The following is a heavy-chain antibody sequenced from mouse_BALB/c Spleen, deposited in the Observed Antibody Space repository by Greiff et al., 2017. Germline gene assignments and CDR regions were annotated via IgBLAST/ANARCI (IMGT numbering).Heavy chain of an antibody. J-gene: IGHJ2*01. Sequence: QVQLKQSGAELVKPGASVKLSCKASGYTFTSYYMYWVKQRPGQGLEWIGEINPSNGGTNFNEKFKSKATLTVDKSSSTAYMQLSSLTSEDSAVYYCTRGDYYGSSYYWGQGTTLTVSS. CDR1: GYTFTSYY. CDR3: TRGDYYGSSYY. V-gene: IGHV1S81*02. D-gene: IGHD1-1*01. CDR2: INPSNGGT.